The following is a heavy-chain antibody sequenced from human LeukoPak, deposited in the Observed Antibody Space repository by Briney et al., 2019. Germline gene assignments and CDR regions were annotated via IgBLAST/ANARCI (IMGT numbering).Heavy chain of an antibody. CDR3: ARVSSSLGAFDI. J-gene: IGHJ3*02. D-gene: IGHD6-6*01. V-gene: IGHV3-30-3*01. CDR1: GFTFSSYA. Sequence: GGSLRLSCAASGFTFSSYAMHWVRQAPGKGLEWVAVISYDGSNKYYADSVKGRFTISRDNSKNTLYLQMNSLRAEDTAVYYCARVSSSLGAFDIWGQGTMVTVSS. CDR2: ISYDGSNK.